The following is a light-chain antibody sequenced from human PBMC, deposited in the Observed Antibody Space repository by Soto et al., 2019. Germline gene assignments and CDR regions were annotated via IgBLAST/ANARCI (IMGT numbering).Light chain of an antibody. CDR3: SSYAGNKNV. Sequence: SVLTQPPSGSGSPGQSVTISCTGTSIDVGGYNYVSWYQQHPGKAPKLMIYEVSKRPSGVPDRFSGSKSGNTASLTVSGLQAEDEADYYCSSYAGNKNVFGTGTKATVL. V-gene: IGLV2-8*01. CDR1: SIDVGGYNY. CDR2: EVS. J-gene: IGLJ1*01.